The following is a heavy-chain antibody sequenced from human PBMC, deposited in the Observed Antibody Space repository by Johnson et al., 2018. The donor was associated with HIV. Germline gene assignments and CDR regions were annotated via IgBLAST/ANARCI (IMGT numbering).Heavy chain of an antibody. CDR3: ARGGVGGWDHDAFDI. J-gene: IGHJ3*02. V-gene: IGHV3-7*05. CDR2: IKQDGSEK. CDR1: GITFSSYW. D-gene: IGHD6-19*01. Sequence: EVQVVESGGGLVQPGGSLRLSCAASGITFSSYWMSWVRQAPGKGLEWVANIKQDGSEKYYVDSVKGRFTISRDNAKNSLYLQMNSLRAEDTAVYYCARGGVGGWDHDAFDIWGQGTMVTVSS.